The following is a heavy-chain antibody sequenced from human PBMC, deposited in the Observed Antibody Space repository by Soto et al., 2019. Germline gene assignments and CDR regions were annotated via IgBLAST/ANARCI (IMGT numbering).Heavy chain of an antibody. J-gene: IGHJ4*02. V-gene: IGHV4-34*01. Sequence: ETLSLTCAAYGGSFSGYYWSWIRQPPGKGLEWIGEINHSGSTNYNPSLKSRVTISVDTSKNQFSLKLSSVTAADTAVYYCARGARQHYDYVWGSYRYYPDFDYWGQGTLVTVSS. CDR1: GGSFSGYY. CDR2: INHSGST. CDR3: ARGARQHYDYVWGSYRYYPDFDY. D-gene: IGHD3-16*02.